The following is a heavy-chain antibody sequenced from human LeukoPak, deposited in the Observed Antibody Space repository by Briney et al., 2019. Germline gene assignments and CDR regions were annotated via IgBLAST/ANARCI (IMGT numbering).Heavy chain of an antibody. J-gene: IGHJ4*02. V-gene: IGHV4-39*01. CDR3: ASRGSLGYCSSTSCLDY. Sequence: ASETLSLTSTVSGGSISTSSNYWGWIRQPPGKGLEWIGGIYYSGSTYYNPSIKSRVTISVDTSKNQFSLKLSSVTAADTAVYYCASRGSLGYCSSTSCLDYWGQGTLVTVSS. CDR2: IYYSGST. CDR1: GGSISTSSNY. D-gene: IGHD2-2*01.